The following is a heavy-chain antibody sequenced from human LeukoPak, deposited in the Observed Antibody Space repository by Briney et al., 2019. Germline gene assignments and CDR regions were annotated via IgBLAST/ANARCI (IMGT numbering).Heavy chain of an antibody. CDR1: GDSIRSYY. J-gene: IGHJ4*01. CDR2: IYYTGST. V-gene: IGHV4-59*08. D-gene: IGHD5-12*01. CDR3: ASHGSSGHDPLT. Sequence: SETLSLTCTVSGDSIRSYYWNWIRRPPGKGLEGIGYIYYTGSTSYNPSLKSLVTISLDTSKSQFSLRLTSVTAADTAVYYCASHGSSGHDPLTWGQGTLVTVSS.